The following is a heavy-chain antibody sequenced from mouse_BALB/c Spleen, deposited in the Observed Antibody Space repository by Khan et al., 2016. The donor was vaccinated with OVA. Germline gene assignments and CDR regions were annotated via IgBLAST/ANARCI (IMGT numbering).Heavy chain of an antibody. CDR1: GFSLNTYS. CDR3: AGSGDDYGRGDWFDY. J-gene: IGHJ3*01. CDR2: IWSAGST. Sequence: QVQLQQSGPGLLQPSQSLSITCTVSGFSLNTYSIHWVRQSPGKGLEWLGVIWSAGSTDYNAAFMSRLSINKANSKSQVFFKMNSLQSNDTAIHYWAGSGDDYGRGDWFDYWCQGTLVPVSA. D-gene: IGHD2-4*01. V-gene: IGHV2-2*02.